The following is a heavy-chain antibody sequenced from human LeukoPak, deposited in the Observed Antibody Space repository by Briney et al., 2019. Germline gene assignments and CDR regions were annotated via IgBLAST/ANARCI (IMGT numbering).Heavy chain of an antibody. CDR2: IKSKTDGGTT. V-gene: IGHV3-15*01. J-gene: IGHJ6*03. CDR3: TTDLYSSGHLGLYYYYYMDV. CDR1: GFTFSNAW. Sequence: PGGSLRLSCAASGFTFSNAWMSWVRQAPGKGLERVGRIKSKTDGGTTDYAAPVKGRFTISIDDSKNTLYLQMNRLNTEDTAVYYCTTDLYSSGHLGLYYYYYMDVWGKGTTVTVSS. D-gene: IGHD6-19*01.